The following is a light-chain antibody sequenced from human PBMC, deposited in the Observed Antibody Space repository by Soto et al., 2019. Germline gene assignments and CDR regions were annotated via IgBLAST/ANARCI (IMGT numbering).Light chain of an antibody. CDR3: QQYGSAPLT. Sequence: EVVLTQSPGTLSLSPGERATLSCRASQTVTTSQLTWFHQKPGQAPRLLIYAASIRAAGIPDRFSGSGSGTDFTLTISRLEPEDFAVYYCQQYGSAPLTFGGGTKGDIK. CDR1: QTVTTSQ. CDR2: AAS. J-gene: IGKJ4*01. V-gene: IGKV3-20*01.